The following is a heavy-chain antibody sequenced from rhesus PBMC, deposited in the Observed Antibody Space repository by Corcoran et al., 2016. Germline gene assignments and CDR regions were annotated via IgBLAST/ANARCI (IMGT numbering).Heavy chain of an antibody. V-gene: IGHV4-81*01. Sequence: QVQLQESGPGLVKPSETLSLTCAVSGGSISGSYWSWIRQPPGPGLEWLGNIEGNNAGNNYNPSLKSRVTISKDTSKNQFSLKLSSVTAADTALYYCARSSGNYIGYYFDYWGQGVLVTVSS. J-gene: IGHJ4*01. CDR2: IEGNNAGN. D-gene: IGHD1-44*01. CDR1: GGSISGSY. CDR3: ARSSGNYIGYYFDY.